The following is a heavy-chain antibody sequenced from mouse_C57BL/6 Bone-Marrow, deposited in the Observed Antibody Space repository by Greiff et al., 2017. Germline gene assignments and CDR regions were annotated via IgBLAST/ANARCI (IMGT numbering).Heavy chain of an antibody. D-gene: IGHD1-1*02. CDR1: GFNIQDDY. Sequence: VQLQQSGAELVRPGASVKLSCTASGFNIQDDYMHWVKQRPEQGLEWIGWIDPENGDTEYASKFQGKATITADTSSNTAYLQLSSLTSEDTAVYDCTYYALAWFAYWGQGTLVTVSA. V-gene: IGHV14-4*01. CDR2: IDPENGDT. CDR3: TYYALAWFAY. J-gene: IGHJ3*01.